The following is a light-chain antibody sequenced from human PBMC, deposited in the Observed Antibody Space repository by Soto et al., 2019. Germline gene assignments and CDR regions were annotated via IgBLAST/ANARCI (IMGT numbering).Light chain of an antibody. Sequence: QLVLTQPPSASGTPGQRVTISCSGSSSNIGSDAVNWYQRFPGTAPKLLIYSNNERPSGVPARFSGSKSGTSASLAISGLQSEDEADYYCAAWDDSLNGAVFGGGTKLTVL. CDR3: AAWDDSLNGAV. J-gene: IGLJ2*01. CDR1: SSNIGSDA. V-gene: IGLV1-44*01. CDR2: SNN.